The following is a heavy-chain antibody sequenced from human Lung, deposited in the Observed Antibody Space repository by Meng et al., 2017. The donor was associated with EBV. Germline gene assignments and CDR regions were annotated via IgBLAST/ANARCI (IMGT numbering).Heavy chain of an antibody. CDR3: ATGVADFEY. V-gene: IGHV1-8*01. D-gene: IGHD6-19*01. CDR1: GYTFTRYP. CDR2: MNPNRGTT. Sequence: QVQLVQSGSELKKPGASVKVSCKASGYTFTRYPMNWVRQGTGQGLEWMGWMNPNRGTTGYAQKFQGRVTMTRNISKSTAYMDLSSLRSEDTAVYYCATGVADFEYWGQGTLVTVSS. J-gene: IGHJ4*02.